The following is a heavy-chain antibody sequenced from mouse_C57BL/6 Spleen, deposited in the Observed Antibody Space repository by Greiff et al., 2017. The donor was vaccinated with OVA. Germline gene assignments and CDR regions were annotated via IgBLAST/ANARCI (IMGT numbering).Heavy chain of an antibody. V-gene: IGHV1-26*01. CDR2: INPNNGGT. J-gene: IGHJ4*01. D-gene: IGHD2-12*01. CDR1: GYTFTDYY. CDR3: AYSDVYAMDY. Sequence: EVQLQQSGPELVKPGASVKISCKASGYTFTDYYMNWVKQSHGKSLEWIGDINPNNGGTSYNQKFKGKATLTVDKSSSTAYMELSSLTSEDSAVYYCAYSDVYAMDYWGQGTSVTVAS.